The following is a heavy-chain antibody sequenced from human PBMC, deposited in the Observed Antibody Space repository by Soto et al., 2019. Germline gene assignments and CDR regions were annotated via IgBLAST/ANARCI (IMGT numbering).Heavy chain of an antibody. V-gene: IGHV3-66*01. CDR2: IYSGGST. D-gene: IGHD3-10*01. CDR3: AREYGSGTDETGTDY. J-gene: IGHJ4*02. Sequence: GGSLRLSCAASGFTVSSNYMSWVRQAPGKGLEWVSVIYSGGSTYYADSVKGRFTISRDNSKNTLYLQMNSLRAEDTAVYYCAREYGSGTDETGTDYWGQGTLVTVS. CDR1: GFTVSSNY.